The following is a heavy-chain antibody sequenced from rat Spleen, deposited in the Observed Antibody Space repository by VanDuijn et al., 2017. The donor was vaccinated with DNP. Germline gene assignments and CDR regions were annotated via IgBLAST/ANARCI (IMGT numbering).Heavy chain of an antibody. Sequence: EVQLVESGGGLVQPGRSMKLSCAASGFTFSAYYVAWVRQAPAKGLEWVAYIGSPAYAPYYGDSVKGRFTISRDNAKSTLYLQMDSVRSEDTATYYCAKPDQWGQGVMVTVSS. CDR3: AKPDQ. J-gene: IGHJ2*01. CDR2: IGSPAYAP. CDR1: GFTFSAYY. V-gene: IGHV5-25*01.